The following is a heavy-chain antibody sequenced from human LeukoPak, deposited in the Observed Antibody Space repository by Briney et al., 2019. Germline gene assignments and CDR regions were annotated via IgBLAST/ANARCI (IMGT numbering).Heavy chain of an antibody. Sequence: SETLSLTCTVSGASVRSAGFYWLWLRQPPGGGLVWSGYIYYISNTNYNPSLKSRVTMSVDPSKNQFSLKLNSVTAADTAVYYCARTQSQSGSYRYYFGYWGQGTLVTVSS. V-gene: IGHV4-61*08. D-gene: IGHD1-26*01. J-gene: IGHJ4*02. CDR1: GASVRSAGFY. CDR3: ARTQSQSGSYRYYFGY. CDR2: IYYISNT.